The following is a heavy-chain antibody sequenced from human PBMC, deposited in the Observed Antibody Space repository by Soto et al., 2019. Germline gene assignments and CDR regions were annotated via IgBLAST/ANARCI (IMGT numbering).Heavy chain of an antibody. CDR2: IDPSDSRT. D-gene: IGHD1-26*01. CDR1: GYGFTSYY. CDR3: ARRGTDTWEWWYFDL. J-gene: IGHJ2*01. V-gene: IGHV5-10-1*01. Sequence: PGESLKISCKGSGYGFTSYYINWVRQMPGKGLEWMGRIDPSDSRTKYSPSFEGLVTFSVDKSLNTAYLQWSSLRASDTAMYYCARRGTDTWEWWYFDLWGRGTLVTVSS.